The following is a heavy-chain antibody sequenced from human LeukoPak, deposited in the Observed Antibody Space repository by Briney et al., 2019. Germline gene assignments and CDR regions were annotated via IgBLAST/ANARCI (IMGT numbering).Heavy chain of an antibody. CDR3: ARVNARIAVAGPWALFDY. CDR2: MNPNSGNT. D-gene: IGHD6-19*01. J-gene: IGHJ4*02. Sequence: ASVKVSCKASGYTFTSYDINWVRQATGQGLEWLGWMNPNSGNTGYAQKFQGRVTMTRNTSISTAYMELSRLRTDDTAVYYCARVNARIAVAGPWALFDYWGQGTLVTVSS. CDR1: GYTFTSYD. V-gene: IGHV1-8*01.